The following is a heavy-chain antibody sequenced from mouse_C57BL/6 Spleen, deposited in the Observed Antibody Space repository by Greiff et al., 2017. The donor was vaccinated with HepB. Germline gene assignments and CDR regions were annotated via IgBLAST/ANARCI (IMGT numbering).Heavy chain of an antibody. Sequence: QVHVKQPGAELVKPGASVKMSCKASGYTFTSYWITWVKQRPGQGLEWIGDIYPGSGSTNYNEKFKSKATLTVDTSSSTAYMQLSSLTSEDSAVYYCAREGSSSFDYWGQGTTLTVSS. CDR2: IYPGSGST. CDR3: AREGSSSFDY. CDR1: GYTFTSYW. D-gene: IGHD1-1*01. V-gene: IGHV1-55*01. J-gene: IGHJ2*01.